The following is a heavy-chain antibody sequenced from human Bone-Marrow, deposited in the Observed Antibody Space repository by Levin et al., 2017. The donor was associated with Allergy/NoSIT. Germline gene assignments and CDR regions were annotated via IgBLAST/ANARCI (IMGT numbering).Heavy chain of an antibody. V-gene: IGHV3-15*07. Sequence: KPGGSLRLSCAASGFTFSNAWMSWVRQAPGKGLEWVGRIKNTGTTDYAAPVKGRFTISRDESRNRVYLEMNSLKTEDTALYYCAADVTTPLAQIDFWGQGTQVTVSS. CDR1: GFTFSNAW. J-gene: IGHJ4*02. CDR2: IKNTGTT. CDR3: AADVTTPLAQIDF. D-gene: IGHD4-11*01.